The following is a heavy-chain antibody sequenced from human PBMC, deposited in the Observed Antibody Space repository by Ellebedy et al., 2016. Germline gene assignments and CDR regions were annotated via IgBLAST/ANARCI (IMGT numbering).Heavy chain of an antibody. J-gene: IGHJ6*02. CDR2: INHSGST. CDR1: GGSFSGYY. Sequence: SQTLSLTCXVYGGSFSGYYWSWIRQPPGKGLEWIGEINHSGSTNYNPSLKSRVTISVDTSKNQFSLKLSSVTAADTAVYYCARGLFVRGDSRALWYYYYGMDVWGQGTTVTVSS. D-gene: IGHD3-22*01. CDR3: ARGLFVRGDSRALWYYYYGMDV. V-gene: IGHV4-34*01.